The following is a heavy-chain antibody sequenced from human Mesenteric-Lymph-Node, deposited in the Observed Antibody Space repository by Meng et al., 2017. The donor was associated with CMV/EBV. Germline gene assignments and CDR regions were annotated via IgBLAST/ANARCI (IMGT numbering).Heavy chain of an antibody. Sequence: GESLKISCAASGFTFSSYSMNWVRQAPGKGLEWVSSISSSSSYIYYADSVKGRFTISRDNAKNSLYLQMNSLRAEDTAVYYCARVEQLVLFNYYYYGMDVWGQGTLVTVSS. CDR1: GFTFSSYS. J-gene: IGHJ6*02. CDR3: ARVEQLVLFNYYYYGMDV. D-gene: IGHD6-6*01. V-gene: IGHV3-21*01. CDR2: ISSSSSYI.